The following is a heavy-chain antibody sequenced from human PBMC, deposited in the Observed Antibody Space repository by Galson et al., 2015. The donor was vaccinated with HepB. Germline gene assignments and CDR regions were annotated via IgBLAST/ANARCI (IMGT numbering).Heavy chain of an antibody. V-gene: IGHV3-30*03. CDR2: ISYDGSNK. D-gene: IGHD6-19*01. J-gene: IGHJ4*02. CDR1: GFTFSHYG. CDR3: ARDIVEWSPATAVAKDF. Sequence: SLRLSCAASGFTFSHYGMHWVRQAPGKGLEWVAAISYDGSNKHYADSVKGRFTISRDNSKSTMYVLMNSLTGEDSAVYYCARDIVEWSPATAVAKDFWGQGTLVTVSS.